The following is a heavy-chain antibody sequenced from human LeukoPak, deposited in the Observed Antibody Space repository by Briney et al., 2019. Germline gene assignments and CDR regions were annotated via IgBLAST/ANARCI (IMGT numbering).Heavy chain of an antibody. CDR3: ARDLRVRATDAFDI. J-gene: IGHJ3*02. V-gene: IGHV1-2*02. CDR1: GYTFTGYY. Sequence: ASVKVSCKASGYTFTGYYMHWVRQAPGQGLEWMGWINPSSGGTNYAQKFQGRVTMTRDTSISTAYMELSRLRSDDTAVYYCARDLRVRATDAFDIWGQGTMVTVSS. D-gene: IGHD3-10*01. CDR2: INPSSGGT.